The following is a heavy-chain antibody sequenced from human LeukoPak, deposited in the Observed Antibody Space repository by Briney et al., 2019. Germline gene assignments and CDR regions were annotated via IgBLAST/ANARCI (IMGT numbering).Heavy chain of an antibody. D-gene: IGHD5-12*01. V-gene: IGHV1-18*01. Sequence: GESLKISCKASGYTFTSYGISWVRQAPGQGLEWMGWISAYNGNTNYAQKLQGRVTMTTDTSTSTAYMELRSLRSDDTAVYYCARDRPGFRGYSGYGGTGWFDPWGQGTLVTVSS. CDR3: ARDRPGFRGYSGYGGTGWFDP. J-gene: IGHJ5*02. CDR1: GYTFTSYG. CDR2: ISAYNGNT.